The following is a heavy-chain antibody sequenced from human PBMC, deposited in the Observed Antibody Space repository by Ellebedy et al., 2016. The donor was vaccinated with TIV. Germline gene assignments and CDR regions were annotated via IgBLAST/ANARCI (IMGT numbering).Heavy chain of an antibody. V-gene: IGHV5-51*01. J-gene: IGHJ6*02. CDR1: GNSFTNFW. Sequence: GESLKISCKVSGNSFTNFWIGWVRQMPGKGLEWMGIIYPGDSDTRYSPSFQGHVTISADKSINTAYLQWSSLKASDSAMYYCARHRVFGTQEYVMDVWGQGTTVTVSS. CDR3: ARHRVFGTQEYVMDV. D-gene: IGHD3-10*01. CDR2: IYPGDSDT.